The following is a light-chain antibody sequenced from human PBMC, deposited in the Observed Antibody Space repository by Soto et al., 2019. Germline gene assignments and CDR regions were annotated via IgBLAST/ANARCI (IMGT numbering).Light chain of an antibody. CDR2: GAS. Sequence: EIVMTQSPATLSVSPRERATLSCRASQSVSNNLAWYQQKPGQAPRLLIYGASTRATGIPARFSGSGSGTEFTLTISSLQSEDFAVYYCQQYNSWPLTFGGGTKVAIK. CDR1: QSVSNN. J-gene: IGKJ4*01. V-gene: IGKV3-15*01. CDR3: QQYNSWPLT.